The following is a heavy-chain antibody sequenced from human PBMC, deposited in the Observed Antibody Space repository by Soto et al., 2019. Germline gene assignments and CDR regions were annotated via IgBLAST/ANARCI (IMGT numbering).Heavy chain of an antibody. Sequence: ASVKVSCKTSGYTFTNHGINWVRQAPGQGLEWMGWISPYNGTTKYAEKFQGEMTMTTDTATSTAYMDLRSLRSDDTAVYYCARDGERDTGLNFYYYLHGMDAWGQGTRVTVS. CDR2: ISPYNGTT. CDR3: ARDGERDTGLNFYYYLHGMDA. CDR1: GYTFTNHG. V-gene: IGHV1-18*04. J-gene: IGHJ6*02. D-gene: IGHD1-1*01.